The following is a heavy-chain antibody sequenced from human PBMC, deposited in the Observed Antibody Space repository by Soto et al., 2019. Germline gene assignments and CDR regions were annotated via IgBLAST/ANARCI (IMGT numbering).Heavy chain of an antibody. CDR3: ERDPLSGYDILTGFYWFDP. J-gene: IGHJ5*02. Sequence: QVQLVQSGAEVKKPGASVKVSCKASGYTFTSYGISWVRQAPGQGLEWMGWISAYNGNTNYAQKLQGRVTMTTDTSTRPAYMELRSLRSDDTAVYYCERDPLSGYDILTGFYWFDPWGQGTLVTVSS. V-gene: IGHV1-18*01. D-gene: IGHD3-9*01. CDR1: GYTFTSYG. CDR2: ISAYNGNT.